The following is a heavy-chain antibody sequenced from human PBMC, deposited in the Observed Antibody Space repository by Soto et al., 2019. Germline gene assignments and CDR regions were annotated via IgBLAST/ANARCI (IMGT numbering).Heavy chain of an antibody. Sequence: QVQVVQSGAEVKKPGSSVKVSCQTPAGTFSNFAINWVRQAPGQGLEWMGEIIPFFNKANYARNFQGRVTITADKSSGTAYMELRSLGSDDTAMSYCARGGAAVAFDSWGQGTLVTVSS. CDR2: IIPFFNKA. D-gene: IGHD6-25*01. V-gene: IGHV1-69*06. CDR3: ARGGAAVAFDS. CDR1: AGTFSNFA. J-gene: IGHJ4*02.